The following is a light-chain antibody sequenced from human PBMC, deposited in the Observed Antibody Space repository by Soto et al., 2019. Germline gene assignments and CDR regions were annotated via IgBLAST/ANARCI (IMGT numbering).Light chain of an antibody. V-gene: IGKV1-39*01. CDR2: AAS. Sequence: DIQMTQSPSSLSASVGDRVTITCRASQYIGRYLDWYQQKPGKAPKLLIYAASTLDSGVPSRFSGSGSGTDFTLTISSLQPEDFATYYCQQYYRSPWTFGRGTKVDIK. J-gene: IGKJ1*01. CDR3: QQYYRSPWT. CDR1: QYIGRY.